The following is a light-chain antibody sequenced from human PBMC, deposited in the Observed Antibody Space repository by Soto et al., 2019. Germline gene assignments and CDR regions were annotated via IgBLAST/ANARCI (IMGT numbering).Light chain of an antibody. CDR3: QQSYSTPLT. CDR1: QSISSW. CDR2: DAS. V-gene: IGKV1-5*01. Sequence: DIQMAQSPSTLCASGGDRVTNTCRASQSISSWLAWYQQKPGKAPKLLIYDASSLESGVPSRFSGSGSGTDFTLTISSLQPEDFATYYCQQSYSTPLTFGGGTKVDIK. J-gene: IGKJ4*01.